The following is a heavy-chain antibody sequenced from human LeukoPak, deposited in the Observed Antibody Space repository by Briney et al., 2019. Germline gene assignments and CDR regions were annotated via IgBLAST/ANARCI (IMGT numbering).Heavy chain of an antibody. J-gene: IGHJ4*02. V-gene: IGHV3-21*05. CDR1: GFTFSSYA. D-gene: IGHD3-22*01. CDR3: ARETGLNYYDSSGAFDY. Sequence: GGSLRLSCAASGFTFSSYAMSWVRQAPGRGLEWVSYISGSSTYTNYADSVKGRFTISRDNAKNSLFLQMNSLTAEDTAVYFCARETGLNYYDSSGAFDYWGQGTLVTVSS. CDR2: ISGSSTYT.